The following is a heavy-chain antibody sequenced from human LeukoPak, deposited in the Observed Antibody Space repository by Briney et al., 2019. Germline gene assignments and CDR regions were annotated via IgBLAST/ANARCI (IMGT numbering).Heavy chain of an antibody. V-gene: IGHV3-7*01. CDR2: IKQDGTEK. CDR3: ASGNYFDY. CDR1: GFTFSTFW. Sequence: QAGGSLRLSCAASGFTFSTFWMSWVRQAPGKGLEWVANIKQDGTEKHYVDSVKGRFTISRDNAKNSLYLQMNSLRAEDTVVYFCASGNYFDYWAREPWSPSPQ. J-gene: IGHJ4*02.